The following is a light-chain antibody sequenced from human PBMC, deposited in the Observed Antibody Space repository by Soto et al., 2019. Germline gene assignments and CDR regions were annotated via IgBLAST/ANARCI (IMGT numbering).Light chain of an antibody. J-gene: IGKJ5*01. CDR2: DAS. V-gene: IGKV1-39*01. CDR3: QHSYSNFPIT. Sequence: DIQVIQSPSSLSASVGDRVTISCRASQSISGYLNWYQQKPGKAPKLLIFDASSLQSGVPSRFSGRGSGSEYTLTISSLQPEDFATYFCQHSYSNFPITFGQGTRLEIK. CDR1: QSISGY.